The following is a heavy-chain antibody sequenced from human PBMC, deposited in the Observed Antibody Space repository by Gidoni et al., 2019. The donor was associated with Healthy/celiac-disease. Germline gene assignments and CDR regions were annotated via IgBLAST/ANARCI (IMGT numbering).Heavy chain of an antibody. D-gene: IGHD3-22*01. Sequence: EVQLVESGGGLVKPGGSLRRSGAASRFTSRSYSMNWVRQAPGTGLEWVSSMSSSRSYIYYADSVKGRFTISRDNAKTSLYLQMNSLRAEDTAVYYCARGVGHDSSGYYVPWGQGTLVTVSS. CDR2: MSSSRSYI. V-gene: IGHV3-21*01. CDR3: ARGVGHDSSGYYVP. CDR1: RFTSRSYS. J-gene: IGHJ5*02.